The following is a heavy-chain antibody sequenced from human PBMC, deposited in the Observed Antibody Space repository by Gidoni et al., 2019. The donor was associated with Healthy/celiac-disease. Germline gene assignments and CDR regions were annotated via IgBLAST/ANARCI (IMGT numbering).Heavy chain of an antibody. V-gene: IGHV4-39*01. CDR1: GGSISRSSYY. J-gene: IGHJ4*02. CDR2: IHYSGST. D-gene: IGHD1-26*01. CDR3: ARHGVAVVGATPDY. Sequence: QLPLQQSGPGLAKPSDTLFLTCTFSGGSISRSSYYGGWIRQPPGKGREWIGSIHYSGSTYYNPSLKSGVTKSVDTSKNQCSRKLSSVTAADTAVYYCARHGVAVVGATPDYWGQGTLVTVSS.